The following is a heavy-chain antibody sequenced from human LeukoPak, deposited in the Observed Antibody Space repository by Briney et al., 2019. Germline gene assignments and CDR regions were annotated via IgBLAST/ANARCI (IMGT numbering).Heavy chain of an antibody. CDR2: INDDGSDT. CDR1: GFTFKLYW. J-gene: IGHJ4*02. D-gene: IGHD5-12*01. Sequence: GGSLRLSCAVSGFTFKLYWMHWVRQAPGKGPVWVSRINDDGSDTTYADSVKGRFTISRDDAKNMLFLQMNSLRAEDTAVYYCARDFGARGYSGYDLYAFDYWGQGTLVTVSS. CDR3: ARDFGARGYSGYDLYAFDY. V-gene: IGHV3-74*01.